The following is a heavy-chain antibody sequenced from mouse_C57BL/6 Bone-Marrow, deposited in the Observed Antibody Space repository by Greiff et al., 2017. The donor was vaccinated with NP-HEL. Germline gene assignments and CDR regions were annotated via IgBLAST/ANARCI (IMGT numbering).Heavy chain of an antibody. J-gene: IGHJ2*01. CDR3: ESDGTTEVGDY. V-gene: IGHV5-4*03. Sequence: EVMLVESGGGLVKPGGSLKLSCAASGFTFSSYAMSWVRQTPEKRLEWVATISDGGSYTYYPDNVKGRFTISRDNAKNNLYLQMSHLKSEDTAMYYCESDGTTEVGDYWGQGTTLTVSS. D-gene: IGHD1-1*01. CDR2: ISDGGSYT. CDR1: GFTFSSYA.